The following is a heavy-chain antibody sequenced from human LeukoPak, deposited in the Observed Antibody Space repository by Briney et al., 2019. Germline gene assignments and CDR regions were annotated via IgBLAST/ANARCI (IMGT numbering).Heavy chain of an antibody. CDR2: IVSSGDII. CDR3: ARAGPVYGDYAY. CDR1: GFTFSSYE. J-gene: IGHJ4*02. Sequence: GGSLRLSCAASGFTFSSYEMDWFRQAPGEGLEWVSYIVSSGDIIYYADSVKGRFTISRDNAKNSLYLQMNSLRAEDTAIYYCARAGPVYGDYAYWGQGTLVTVSS. V-gene: IGHV3-48*03. D-gene: IGHD4-17*01.